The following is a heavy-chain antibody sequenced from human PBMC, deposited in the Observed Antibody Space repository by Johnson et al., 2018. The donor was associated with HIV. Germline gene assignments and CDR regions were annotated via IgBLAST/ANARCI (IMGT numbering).Heavy chain of an antibody. CDR1: GFTFSSYA. J-gene: IGHJ3*02. CDR2: ISYDGSNK. D-gene: IGHD3-16*01. Sequence: QMLLVESGGGLVNPGGSLRLSCAASGFTFSSYAMHWVRQAPGKGLDWVAVISYDGSNKYYADSVKGRFTISRDNSKNTLYLQMNSLRAEDTAVYYCAKPPSMGADAFDIWGQGTMVTVSS. V-gene: IGHV3-30-3*02. CDR3: AKPPSMGADAFDI.